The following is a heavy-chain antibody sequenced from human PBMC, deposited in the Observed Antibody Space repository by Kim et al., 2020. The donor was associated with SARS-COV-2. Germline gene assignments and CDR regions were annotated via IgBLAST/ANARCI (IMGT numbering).Heavy chain of an antibody. J-gene: IGHJ4*02. Sequence: GGSLRLSCAASGFTFSSYAMSWVRQAPGKGLEWVSAISGSGGSTYYADSVKGRFTISRDNSKNTLYLQMNSLRAEDTAVYYCAKVGLSPRVSMLWFGELSYWGQGTLVTVSS. D-gene: IGHD3-10*01. CDR3: AKVGLSPRVSMLWFGELSY. CDR1: GFTFSSYA. CDR2: ISGSGGST. V-gene: IGHV3-23*01.